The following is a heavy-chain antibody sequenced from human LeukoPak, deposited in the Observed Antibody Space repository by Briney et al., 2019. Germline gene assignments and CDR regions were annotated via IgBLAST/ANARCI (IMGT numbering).Heavy chain of an antibody. D-gene: IGHD3-9*01. V-gene: IGHV3-15*01. CDR2: IKSKTDGGTT. CDR1: GFTFSNAW. Sequence: PGGSLRLPCAASGFTFSNAWMSWVRQAPGKGLEWVGRIKSKTDGGTTDYAAPVKGRFTISRDDSKNTLYLQMNSLKTEDTAVYYCTTGDILTGYYSLYYYGMDVWGKGTTVTVSS. CDR3: TTGDILTGYYSLYYYGMDV. J-gene: IGHJ6*04.